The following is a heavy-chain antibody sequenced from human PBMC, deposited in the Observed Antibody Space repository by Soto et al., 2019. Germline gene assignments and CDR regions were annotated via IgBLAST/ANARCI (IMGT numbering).Heavy chain of an antibody. J-gene: IGHJ4*02. D-gene: IGHD3-10*01. CDR3: ATLRVGFGELLTY. Sequence: PGESLKISCKGSGFSFTSYWIGWVRQIPGKGLEWMGIIYPGDSDISYSPSFQGQVIISADKSISTAYLQWSSLKASDTAMYYCATLRVGFGELLTYWAQGTLVTVSS. V-gene: IGHV5-51*01. CDR2: IYPGDSDI. CDR1: GFSFTSYW.